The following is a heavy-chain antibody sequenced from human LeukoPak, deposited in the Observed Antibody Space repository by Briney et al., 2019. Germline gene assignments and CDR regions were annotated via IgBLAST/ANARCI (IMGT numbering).Heavy chain of an antibody. D-gene: IGHD3-10*01. CDR1: GYTFTGYY. Sequence: ASVKVSCKASGYTFTGYYMHWVRQAPGQGLEWMGWINPNSGGTNHAQKFQGRVTMTRDTSISTAYMELSRLRSDDTAVYYCARPIKYYYGSGSYYNYWGQGTLVTVSS. V-gene: IGHV1-2*02. J-gene: IGHJ4*02. CDR3: ARPIKYYYGSGSYYNY. CDR2: INPNSGGT.